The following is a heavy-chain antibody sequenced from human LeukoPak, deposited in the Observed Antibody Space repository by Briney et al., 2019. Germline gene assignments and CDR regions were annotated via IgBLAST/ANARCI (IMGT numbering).Heavy chain of an antibody. D-gene: IGHD3-22*01. CDR1: GFTFSSYA. J-gene: IGHJ4*02. V-gene: IGHV3-33*08. Sequence: PGGSLRLSCAASGFTFSSYAMSWVRQAPGKGLEWVAVIWYDGSNKYYADSVKGRFTISRDNSKNTLYLQMNSLRAEDTAVYYCARMKYYDSSGYYDYWGQGTLVTVSS. CDR3: ARMKYYDSSGYYDY. CDR2: IWYDGSNK.